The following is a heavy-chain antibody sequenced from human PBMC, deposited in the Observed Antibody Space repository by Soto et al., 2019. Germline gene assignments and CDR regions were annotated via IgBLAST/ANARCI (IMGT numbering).Heavy chain of an antibody. CDR1: GFPFSSTD. V-gene: IGHV3-23*01. CDR2: IDGSGGTT. Sequence: QVLQSGGGLVQPGGSLTLSCAASGFPFSSTDMTWVRQAPGKGLEWVSTIDGSGGTTYYADSVKGRFTISRDNSINTVFLQMNSLRADDTALYFCAKNSGWFNTWGQGALVPVSS. CDR3: AKNSGWFNT. D-gene: IGHD3-10*01. J-gene: IGHJ5*02.